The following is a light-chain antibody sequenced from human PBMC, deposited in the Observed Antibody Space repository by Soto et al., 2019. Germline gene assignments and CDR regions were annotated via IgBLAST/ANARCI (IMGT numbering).Light chain of an antibody. CDR2: GAS. Sequence: EIVLTQSPGTLSLSPGERATLSCRASQSVSSTYLGWYQQKPGQAPRLLIYGASSRATGIPDRFSGSGSGIDFTLTISRLEPEDFAVYYCQQYDSSPLTSGGGTKVEIK. V-gene: IGKV3-20*01. CDR3: QQYDSSPLT. CDR1: QSVSSTY. J-gene: IGKJ4*01.